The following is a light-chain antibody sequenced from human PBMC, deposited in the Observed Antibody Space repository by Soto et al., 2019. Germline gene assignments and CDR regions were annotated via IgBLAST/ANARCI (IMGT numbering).Light chain of an antibody. CDR3: QQADSFPVT. V-gene: IGKV1D-12*01. Sequence: DIQMTQSPSSVSASVGDRVTITCRASQGIKTYLAWYQQRPGKAPKVLISDASSLQSGVPSRFSGSASGTDFTLTISSLQPEDFATYYCQQADSFPVTFGQGTRLEIK. CDR2: DAS. CDR1: QGIKTY. J-gene: IGKJ5*01.